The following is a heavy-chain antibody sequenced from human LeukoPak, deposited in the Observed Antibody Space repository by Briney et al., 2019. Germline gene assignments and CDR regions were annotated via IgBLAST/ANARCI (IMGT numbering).Heavy chain of an antibody. CDR1: GFTFGSYG. Sequence: GGSLRLSCAASGFTFGSYGMSWVRQAPGKGLERVSFITPNADRTSYADSVEGRFTISRDNPRNTLYMQMNSLRDEDTALYYCAIMHGYYDGSGYWVQWGQGTLVTVSS. CDR2: ITPNADRT. D-gene: IGHD3-22*01. V-gene: IGHV3-23*01. CDR3: AIMHGYYDGSGYWVQ. J-gene: IGHJ1*01.